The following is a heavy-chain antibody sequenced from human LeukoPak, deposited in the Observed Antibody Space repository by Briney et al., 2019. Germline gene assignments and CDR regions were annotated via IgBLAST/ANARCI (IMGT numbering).Heavy chain of an antibody. CDR1: GGSISSHY. Sequence: SETLSLTCTVSGGSISSHYWSWIRQPPGKGLEWIGYIYCSGSTNYNPSLKSRVTISVDTSKNQFSLKLSSVTAADTAVYYCARDRLDGWFDPWGQGTLVTVSS. J-gene: IGHJ5*02. CDR3: ARDRLDGWFDP. CDR2: IYCSGST. D-gene: IGHD5-24*01. V-gene: IGHV4-59*11.